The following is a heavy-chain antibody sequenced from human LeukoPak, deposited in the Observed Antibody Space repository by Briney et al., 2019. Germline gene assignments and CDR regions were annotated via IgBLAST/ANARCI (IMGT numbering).Heavy chain of an antibody. CDR1: GFTFSGYG. CDR2: ISYDGSNK. V-gene: IGHV3-30*18. D-gene: IGHD2-15*01. CDR3: AKDPLRYCSGGSCSGHFDY. Sequence: GGSLRLSCAASGFTFSGYGMPWVRQAPGKGLEWVAVISYDGSNKYYADSVKGRFTISRDNSKNTLYLQMNSLRAEDTAVYYCAKDPLRYCSGGSCSGHFDYWGQGTLVTVSS. J-gene: IGHJ4*02.